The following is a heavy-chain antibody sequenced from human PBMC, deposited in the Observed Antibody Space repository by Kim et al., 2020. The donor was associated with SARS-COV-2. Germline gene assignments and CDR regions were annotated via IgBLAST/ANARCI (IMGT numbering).Heavy chain of an antibody. D-gene: IGHD3-10*01. CDR3: SAAGTAMNV. CDR2: IYYSGST. Sequence: SETLSLTCTVSGGSISSYSWSWIRQPPGKGLEWIADIYYSGSTNYNPSPKSRVTISVDTSKNQFSLKLSSVTAADTTADYCSAAGTAMNVGGQGTTGTV. J-gene: IGHJ6*02. V-gene: IGHV4-59*13. CDR1: GGSISSYS.